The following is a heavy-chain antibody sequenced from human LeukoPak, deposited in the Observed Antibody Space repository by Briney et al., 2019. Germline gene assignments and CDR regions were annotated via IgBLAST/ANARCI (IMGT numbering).Heavy chain of an antibody. CDR2: INSDGSST. J-gene: IGHJ4*02. D-gene: IGHD6-19*01. CDR1: GFTFSNYA. V-gene: IGHV3-74*01. Sequence: GGSLRLSCAASGFTFSNYAMSWVRQAPGKGLVWVSRINSDGSSTSYADSVKGRFTISRDNAKNTLYLQMNSLRAEDTAVYYCARVSWLGGYFYWGQGTLVTVSS. CDR3: ARVSWLGGYFY.